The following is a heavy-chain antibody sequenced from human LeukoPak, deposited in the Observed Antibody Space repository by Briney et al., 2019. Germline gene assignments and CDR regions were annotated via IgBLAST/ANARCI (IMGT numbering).Heavy chain of an antibody. J-gene: IGHJ5*02. V-gene: IGHV4-61*01. Sequence: SETLSLTCTVSGGSISGSSYYWSWIRQPPGKGLEWIGYIYYSGSTNYNPSLKSRVTISVDTSKNQFSLKLNSVTAADTAVYYCARGTTVVTSWFDPWGQGTLVTVSS. CDR3: ARGTTVVTSWFDP. CDR1: GGSISGSSYY. D-gene: IGHD4-23*01. CDR2: IYYSGST.